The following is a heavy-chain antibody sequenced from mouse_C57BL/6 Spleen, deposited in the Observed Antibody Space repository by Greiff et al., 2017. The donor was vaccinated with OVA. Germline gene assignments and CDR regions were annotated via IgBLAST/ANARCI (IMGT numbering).Heavy chain of an antibody. D-gene: IGHD2-1*01. Sequence: VQLKQSGPVLVKPGASVKMSCKASGYTFTDYYMNWVKQSHGKSLEWIGVINPYNGGTSYNQKFKGKATLTVDKSSSTAYMELNSLTSEDSAVYYCASPSGNYYAMDYWGQGTSVTVSS. J-gene: IGHJ4*01. CDR2: INPYNGGT. CDR3: ASPSGNYYAMDY. V-gene: IGHV1-19*01. CDR1: GYTFTDYY.